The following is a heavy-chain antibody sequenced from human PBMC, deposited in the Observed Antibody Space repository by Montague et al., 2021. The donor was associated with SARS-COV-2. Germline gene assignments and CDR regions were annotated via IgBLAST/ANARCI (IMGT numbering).Heavy chain of an antibody. D-gene: IGHD1-7*01. CDR3: ARLLLELPGDY. Sequence: SETLSLTCTDSGGSISGSNYYWAWIRQPPGKGLEWIGSIYYSGSTYDNPSLKSRVSISVDTSKNQFSLELNSVTAADTAVYYCARLLLELPGDYWGQGTLVTVSS. CDR1: GGSISGSNYY. J-gene: IGHJ4*02. V-gene: IGHV4-39*01. CDR2: IYYSGST.